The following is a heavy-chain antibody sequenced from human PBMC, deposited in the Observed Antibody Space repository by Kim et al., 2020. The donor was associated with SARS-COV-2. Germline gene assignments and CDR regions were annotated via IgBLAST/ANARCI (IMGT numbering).Heavy chain of an antibody. CDR2: TYYSGST. CDR1: GGSVRSDSYY. Sequence: SETLSLTCTVSGGSVRSDSYYWSWIRQPPGKGLEWIGNTYYSGSTNYNPSLKSRVTMSIDTSKNQFSLKLSSVTAADAAMYYCAGGVRDGSNLYTLDYWG. V-gene: IGHV4-61*01. D-gene: IGHD2-8*01. CDR3: AGGVRDGSNLYTLDY. J-gene: IGHJ4*01.